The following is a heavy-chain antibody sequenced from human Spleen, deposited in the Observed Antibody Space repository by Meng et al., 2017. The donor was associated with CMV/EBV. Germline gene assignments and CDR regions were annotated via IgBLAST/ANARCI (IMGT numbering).Heavy chain of an antibody. D-gene: IGHD6-19*01. J-gene: IGHJ4*02. CDR2: ISAYNGNT. CDR3: ARTTGYSSGWYRFYFDY. Sequence: QVPPLPSVAEVKKPGASVKVYCKASAYTFTSYGISWVRQAPGQGLEWMGWISAYNGNTNYAQKLQGRVTMTTDTSTSTAYMELRSLRSDDTAVYYCARTTGYSSGWYRFYFDYWGQGTLVTVSS. V-gene: IGHV1-18*01. CDR1: AYTFTSYG.